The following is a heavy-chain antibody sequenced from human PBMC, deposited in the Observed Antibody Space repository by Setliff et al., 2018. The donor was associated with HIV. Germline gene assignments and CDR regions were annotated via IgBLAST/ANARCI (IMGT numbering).Heavy chain of an antibody. J-gene: IGHJ4*02. Sequence: ASVKVSCKASGYTFNDNYIHWVRQAPGQGLEWMGRISPDIGDTNYAQKFQDRISMTTDTSTSTVDMELRSLVSDDTAVYYCARRATTGDYHHFFDFWGQGTLVTVSS. CDR1: GYTFNDNY. CDR2: ISPDIGDT. V-gene: IGHV1-18*04. CDR3: ARRATTGDYHHFFDF. D-gene: IGHD4-17*01.